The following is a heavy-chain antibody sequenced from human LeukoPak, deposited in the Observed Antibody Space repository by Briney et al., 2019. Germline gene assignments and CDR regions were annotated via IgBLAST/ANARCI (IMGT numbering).Heavy chain of an antibody. V-gene: IGHV1-69*13. Sequence: ASVKVSCKASGGTFSSYAISWVRQAPGQGLEWMGGIIPIFGTANYAQKFQGRVTITADESTSTAYMELSSLRSEDTAVYYCATGRTAPNPHYYYYGMDVWGQGTTVTVSS. CDR1: GGTFSSYA. J-gene: IGHJ6*02. CDR2: IIPIFGTA. CDR3: ATGRTAPNPHYYYYGMDV. D-gene: IGHD1-14*01.